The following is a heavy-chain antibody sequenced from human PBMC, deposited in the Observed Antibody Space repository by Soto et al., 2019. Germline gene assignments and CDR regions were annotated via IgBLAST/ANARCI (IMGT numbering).Heavy chain of an antibody. CDR3: ARDLAVGLVDY. CDR2: ISAYNGNT. V-gene: IGHV1-18*01. J-gene: IGHJ4*02. CDR1: GYTFTSYG. Sequence: QVQLVQSGAEVKKPGASVKVSCKASGYTFTSYGISWVRQAPGQGLEWMGWISAYNGNTKYAQKLQGIATMTTDTSTSTAYIEVRSLRSDDTAVYYCARDLAVGLVDYWGQGTLVTVSS. D-gene: IGHD6-19*01.